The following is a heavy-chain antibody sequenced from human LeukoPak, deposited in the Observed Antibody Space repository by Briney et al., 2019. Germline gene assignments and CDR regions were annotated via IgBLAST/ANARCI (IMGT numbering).Heavy chain of an antibody. D-gene: IGHD4-11*01. CDR2: IYYSAST. CDR3: GSSEALQYYFPF. CDR1: GGSISNQY. Sequence: SETLSLTCTVSGGSISNQYWTWIGQPPGKGLGWIGYIYYSASTNYNRSLKRRLTLSVDTSKSPFSLKLTSVTAADTAVYYCGSSEALQYYFPFWGEGTVLTVSS. J-gene: IGHJ4*02. V-gene: IGHV4-59*11.